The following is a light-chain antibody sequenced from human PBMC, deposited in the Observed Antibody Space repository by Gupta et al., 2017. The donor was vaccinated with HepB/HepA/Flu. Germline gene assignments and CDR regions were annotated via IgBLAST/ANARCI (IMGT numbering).Light chain of an antibody. Sequence: DIVMIHSPDSLTVSLGERATINCKSSQNLLYSSNSKNYLSWYQQKAGQPPKLLIYWASTRESGVPDRFSGSGSGTDFTLTISSLQAEDVAVYYCQQSYSTPWTFGQGTKVEIK. CDR1: QNLLYSSNSKNY. J-gene: IGKJ1*01. CDR2: WAS. V-gene: IGKV4-1*01. CDR3: QQSYSTPWT.